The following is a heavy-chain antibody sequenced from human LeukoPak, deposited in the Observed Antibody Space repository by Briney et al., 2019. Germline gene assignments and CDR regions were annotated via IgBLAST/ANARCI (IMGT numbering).Heavy chain of an antibody. CDR1: GYTYTTDG. Sequence: ASVKVSCKASGYTYTTDGISWVRQAPGQGLEWMGWIDTYSGKTNYAQKFQGRVTMTSDTSTSTAYMELRSLRSDDTAVYYCARDRGIAEADSFDPWGQGTLVTVTS. V-gene: IGHV1-18*01. D-gene: IGHD6-13*01. J-gene: IGHJ5*02. CDR2: IDTYSGKT. CDR3: ARDRGIAEADSFDP.